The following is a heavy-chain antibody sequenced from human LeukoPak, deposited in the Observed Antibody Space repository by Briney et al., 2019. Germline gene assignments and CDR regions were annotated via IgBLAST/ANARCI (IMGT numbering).Heavy chain of an antibody. CDR3: ATDPPSNDDSFDI. J-gene: IGHJ3*02. V-gene: IGHV3-7*01. CDR1: GFTFSSFW. D-gene: IGHD1-1*01. Sequence: PGGSLRLSCAASGFTFSSFWMTWVRHAPGKGLEWVANIKQDGSTKYYVDAVKGRFTISRDNAKNSMYLQMNSLRAEDTAVYYCATDPPSNDDSFDIWGQGTMVTVSS. CDR2: IKQDGSTK.